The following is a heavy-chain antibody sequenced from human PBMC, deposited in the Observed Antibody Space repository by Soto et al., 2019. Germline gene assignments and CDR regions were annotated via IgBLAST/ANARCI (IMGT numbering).Heavy chain of an antibody. J-gene: IGHJ4*02. CDR1: GFLFTDYY. D-gene: IGHD3-16*01. Sequence: GSLRLSCTASGFLFTDYYMSWIRQPPGKGLEWLAYIDGSSDYTNSADSVKGRFTISRDNAKNSVFLQMNNLRADDTAVYYCARDLRFSSTNYFDFWGRGTLVTVYS. CDR3: ARDLRFSSTNYFDF. CDR2: IDGSSDYT. V-gene: IGHV3-11*06.